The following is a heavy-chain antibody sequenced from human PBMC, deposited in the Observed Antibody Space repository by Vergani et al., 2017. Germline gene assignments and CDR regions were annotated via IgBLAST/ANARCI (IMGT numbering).Heavy chain of an antibody. Sequence: EVQLVESGGGVVRPGGSLRLSCAASGFTFDDYGMSWVRQAPGKGLEWGSGINWNGGSTGYADSVKGRFTISRDNAKNSLYLQMNSLRADDTALYYCARAGLDCSGGSCYLGFDPWGQGTLVTVSS. CDR1: GFTFDDYG. V-gene: IGHV3-20*04. CDR3: ARAGLDCSGGSCYLGFDP. D-gene: IGHD2-15*01. J-gene: IGHJ5*02. CDR2: INWNGGST.